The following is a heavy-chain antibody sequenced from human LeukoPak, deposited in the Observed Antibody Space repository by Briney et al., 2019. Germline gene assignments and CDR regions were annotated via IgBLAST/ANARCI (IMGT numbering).Heavy chain of an antibody. J-gene: IGHJ4*02. CDR2: IKQDGSEK. CDR3: ARDPYYYDSSGFFDY. V-gene: IGHV3-7*01. CDR1: GFTFSSYW. D-gene: IGHD3-22*01. Sequence: GGSLRLSCAASGFTFSSYWMSWVRQAQGKGLEWVANIKQDGSEKYYVDSVKGRFTISRDNAKNSLYLQMNSLRAEDTAVYYCARDPYYYDSSGFFDYWGQGTLVTVSS.